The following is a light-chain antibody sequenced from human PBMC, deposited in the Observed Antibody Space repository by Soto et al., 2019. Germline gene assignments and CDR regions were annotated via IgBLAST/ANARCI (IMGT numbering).Light chain of an antibody. V-gene: IGLV1-40*01. Sequence: QSVLTQPASVSGAPGQRVTISCTGSSSNIGAGYVVHWYQQLPGAAPKLLIFSDSNRPSGVPDRFSGSKSGTSASLAITGLRAEDEADYYCQSYDNNSDYVFGTGTKVTVL. CDR2: SDS. J-gene: IGLJ1*01. CDR1: SSNIGAGYV. CDR3: QSYDNNSDYV.